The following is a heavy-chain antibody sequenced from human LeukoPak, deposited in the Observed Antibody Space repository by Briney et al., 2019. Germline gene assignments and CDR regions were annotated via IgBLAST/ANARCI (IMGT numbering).Heavy chain of an antibody. CDR3: TRDRVTTIYYHYYGMDV. J-gene: IGHJ6*02. Sequence: ASVKVSCKASGYTFTSYGISWVRQAPGQGLEWMGWISAYNGNTNYAQKLQGRVTMTTDTSTSTAYMELRSLRSDDTAVYYCTRDRVTTIYYHYYGMDVWGQGTTVTVSS. D-gene: IGHD2-21*02. CDR2: ISAYNGNT. V-gene: IGHV1-18*01. CDR1: GYTFTSYG.